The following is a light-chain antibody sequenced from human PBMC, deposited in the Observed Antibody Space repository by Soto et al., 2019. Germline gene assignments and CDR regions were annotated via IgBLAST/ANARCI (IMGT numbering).Light chain of an antibody. CDR2: VAS. CDR3: QQANSFPIT. CDR1: LSITRF. J-gene: IGKJ5*01. V-gene: IGKV1-39*01. Sequence: DIQMIQFTSSLSASVGDRVTITCRTTLSITRFLNWYQQKPGKAPKLLISVASSLESGVPSRFSGSGFGTEFTLTISSLQPEDFATYYCQQANSFPITFGQGTRLEIK.